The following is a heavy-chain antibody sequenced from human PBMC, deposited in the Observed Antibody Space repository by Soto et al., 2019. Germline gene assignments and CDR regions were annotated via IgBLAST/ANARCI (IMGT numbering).Heavy chain of an antibody. CDR1: GYSFTSYW. CDR2: IDPSDSYT. J-gene: IGHJ4*02. D-gene: IGHD3-10*01. Sequence: GESLKISCKGSGYSFTSYWISWVRQMPGKGLEWMGRIDPSDSYTNYSPSFQGHVTISADKSISTAYLQWSSLKASDTAMYYCAKAGRWLQSPFDYWGQGTLVTVSS. V-gene: IGHV5-10-1*01. CDR3: AKAGRWLQSPFDY.